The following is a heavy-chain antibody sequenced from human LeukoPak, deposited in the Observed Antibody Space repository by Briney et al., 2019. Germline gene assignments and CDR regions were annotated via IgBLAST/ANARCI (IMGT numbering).Heavy chain of an antibody. CDR3: TSVDTTMGLVDY. CDR2: IRSKGYGGTT. CDR1: GFTFGDYA. D-gene: IGHD5-18*01. J-gene: IGHJ4*02. Sequence: GGSLRLSCKASGFTFGDYAMSWFRQAPGKGLEWVGFIRSKGYGGTTEYAASVKGRFTISRDDSKSIAYLQMNSLKTEDTAVYSCTSVDTTMGLVDYWGQGTLVTVSS. V-gene: IGHV3-49*03.